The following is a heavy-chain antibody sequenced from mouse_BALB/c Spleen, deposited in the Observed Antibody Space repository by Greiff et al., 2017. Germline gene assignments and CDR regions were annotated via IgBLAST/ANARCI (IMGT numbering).Heavy chain of an antibody. CDR1: GFTFSSYT. D-gene: IGHD2-3*01. J-gene: IGHJ3*01. CDR2: ISNGGGST. Sequence: EVKLMESGGGLVQPGGSLKLSCAASGFTFSSYTMSWVRQTPEKRLEWVAYISNGGGSTYYPDTVTGRFTISRDNAKNTLYLQMSSLKSEDTAMYYCARQGNDGYYPFAYWGQGTLVTVSA. CDR3: ARQGNDGYYPFAY. V-gene: IGHV5-12-2*01.